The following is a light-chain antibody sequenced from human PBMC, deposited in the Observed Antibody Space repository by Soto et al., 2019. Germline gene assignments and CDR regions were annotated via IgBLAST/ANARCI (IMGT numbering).Light chain of an antibody. Sequence: EIVLTQSPVTLSLSPGERATLSCRASQSVTGSYLAWYQQKPGRSPRLLIYGAFNRAAGIPDRFSGSGSETEFTLTINRLEPGDFAVYYCQQYGGSPRTFGQGTKVDIK. CDR3: QQYGGSPRT. J-gene: IGKJ1*01. CDR1: QSVTGSY. V-gene: IGKV3-20*01. CDR2: GAF.